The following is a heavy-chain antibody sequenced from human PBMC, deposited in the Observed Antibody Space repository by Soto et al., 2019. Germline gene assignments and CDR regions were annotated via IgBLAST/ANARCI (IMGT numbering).Heavy chain of an antibody. Sequence: ETLSLTCAVYGGSFSGYYWSWIRQPPGKGLEWIGEINHSGSTNYNPSLKSRVTISVDTSKNQFSLKLSSVTAADTAVYYCARGHYDFWSGYYGYFDYWGQGTLVTVSS. V-gene: IGHV4-34*01. J-gene: IGHJ4*02. CDR3: ARGHYDFWSGYYGYFDY. CDR1: GGSFSGYY. D-gene: IGHD3-3*01. CDR2: INHSGST.